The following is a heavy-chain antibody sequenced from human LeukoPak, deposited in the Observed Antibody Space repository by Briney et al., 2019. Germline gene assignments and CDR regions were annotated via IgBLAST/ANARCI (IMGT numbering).Heavy chain of an antibody. Sequence: PGGSLRLSCAASGFVFSSYWMHWVRQVPGRGLVWVSRIYTDGSYTNYADSVKGRFTISRDNAKNTLSLHMNRLRAEDMGVYYWARGDDESLDHWGQGALVTVSS. CDR2: IYTDGSYT. V-gene: IGHV3-74*01. J-gene: IGHJ4*02. CDR3: ARGDDESLDH. CDR1: GFVFSSYW. D-gene: IGHD3-16*01.